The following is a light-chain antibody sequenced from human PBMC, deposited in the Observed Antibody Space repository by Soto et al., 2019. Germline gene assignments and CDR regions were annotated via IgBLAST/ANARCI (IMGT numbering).Light chain of an antibody. Sequence: DIVMTQSPLSLPVTPGEPASISCRSSQRLLYGAGYMYVDWYLQKPGQPPHLLIFLGSNRASGVPDRFSGSVSGTDFTLKISRVETEDVGIYYCMQTLQTPYTFGQGTKLEIK. V-gene: IGKV2-28*01. J-gene: IGKJ2*01. CDR1: QRLLYGAGYMY. CDR2: LGS. CDR3: MQTLQTPYT.